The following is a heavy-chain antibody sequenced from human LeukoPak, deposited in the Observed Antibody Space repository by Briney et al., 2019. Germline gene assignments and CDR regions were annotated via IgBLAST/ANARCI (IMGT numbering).Heavy chain of an antibody. CDR2: ISGSGGST. D-gene: IGHD3-16*01. Sequence: PGGSLRLSCAASGFTFSSYAMSWVRQAPGKGLEWVSAISGSGGSTYYADPVKGRFTISRDNSKNTLYLQMNSLRAEDTAVYYCAKGGARYNWFDPWGQGTLVTVSS. CDR3: AKGGARYNWFDP. CDR1: GFTFSSYA. J-gene: IGHJ5*02. V-gene: IGHV3-23*01.